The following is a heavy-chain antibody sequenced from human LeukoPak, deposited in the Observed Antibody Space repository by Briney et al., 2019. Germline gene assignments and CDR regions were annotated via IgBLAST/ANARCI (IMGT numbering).Heavy chain of an antibody. J-gene: IGHJ3*02. D-gene: IGHD3-10*01. CDR1: GYTSNSYA. CDR3: ARDFGTSAPDEAFDI. CDR2: IIPIFGTA. Sequence: ASVKVSCKASGYTSNSYAMHWVRQAPGQGLEWMGGIIPIFGTANYAQKFQGRVTITADESTSTAYMELSSLRSEDTAVYYCARDFGTSAPDEAFDIWGQGTMVTVSS. V-gene: IGHV1-69*13.